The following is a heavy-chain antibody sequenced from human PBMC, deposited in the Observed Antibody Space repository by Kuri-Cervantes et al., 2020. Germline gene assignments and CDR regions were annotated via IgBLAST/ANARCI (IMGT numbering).Heavy chain of an antibody. CDR3: ARDYGDYSASYWYFDL. Sequence: GESLKISCVASGFTFSSYAMSWVRQAPGKGLEWVSAISGSGGSTYYADSVKGRFTISRDNAKNSLYLQMNSLRAEDTAVYYCARDYGDYSASYWYFDLWGRGTLVTVSS. J-gene: IGHJ2*01. CDR2: ISGSGGST. V-gene: IGHV3-23*01. D-gene: IGHD4-17*01. CDR1: GFTFSSYA.